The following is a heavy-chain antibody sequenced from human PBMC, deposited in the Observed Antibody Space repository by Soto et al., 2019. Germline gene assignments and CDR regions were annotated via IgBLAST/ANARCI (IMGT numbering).Heavy chain of an antibody. CDR2: IYHSGST. J-gene: IGHJ4*02. CDR1: GGSISSVGYS. D-gene: IGHD5-12*01. V-gene: IGHV4-30-2*01. Sequence: SETLSLPCAVSGGSISSVGYSWSWIRQPPGKGLEGIGYIYHSGSTYYNPSLKSRVTISVDRSKNQFSLKLSSVTDADTAVYYCARGYSGYEYYLDXWGQGTLVTVS. CDR3: ARGYSGYEYYLDX.